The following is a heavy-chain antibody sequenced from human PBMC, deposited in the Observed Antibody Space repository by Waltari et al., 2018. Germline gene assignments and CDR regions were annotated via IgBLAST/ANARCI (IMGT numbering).Heavy chain of an antibody. J-gene: IGHJ4*02. V-gene: IGHV4-30-2*01. CDR1: GGSISSGGYS. D-gene: IGHD5-18*01. CDR2: IYHSGST. CDR3: ASMNVDTAMVTFDY. Sequence: QVQLQESGPGLVKPSQTLSLTCTVSGGSISSGGYSWIWIRQHPGKGLEWIGYIYHSGSTYYNPSLKRRVTISVDRSKNQFSLKLSSVTAADTAVYYCASMNVDTAMVTFDYWGQGTLVTVSS.